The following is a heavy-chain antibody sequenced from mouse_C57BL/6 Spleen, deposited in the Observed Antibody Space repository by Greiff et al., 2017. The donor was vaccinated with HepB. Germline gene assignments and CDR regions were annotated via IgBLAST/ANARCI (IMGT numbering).Heavy chain of an antibody. CDR1: GYTFTSYW. D-gene: IGHD2-3*01. V-gene: IGHV1-52*01. CDR3: ARRDGYYGSYWYFDV. CDR2: IDPSDSET. J-gene: IGHJ1*03. Sequence: QVQLQQPGAELVRPGSSVKLSCKASGYTFTSYWMHWVKQRPIQGLEWIGNIDPSDSETHYNQKFKDKATLTVDKSSSTAYMQLSSLTSEDSAVYYCARRDGYYGSYWYFDVWGTGTTVTVSS.